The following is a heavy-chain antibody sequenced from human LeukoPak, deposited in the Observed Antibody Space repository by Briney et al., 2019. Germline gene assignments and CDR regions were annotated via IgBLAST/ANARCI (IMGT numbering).Heavy chain of an antibody. J-gene: IGHJ4*02. Sequence: GGSLRHSRVASLFTVSSNYMSWVRPAPGKGLEWVSLIYSGSSTYYADYVKGRFTISRDNSKNPLYLQMNSVRAEDTAVYYGARAAFLYSSSWYEPNFDCWGQGTLVTVCS. D-gene: IGHD6-13*01. CDR3: ARAAFLYSSSWYEPNFDC. V-gene: IGHV3-66*01. CDR2: IYSGSST. CDR1: LFTVSSNY.